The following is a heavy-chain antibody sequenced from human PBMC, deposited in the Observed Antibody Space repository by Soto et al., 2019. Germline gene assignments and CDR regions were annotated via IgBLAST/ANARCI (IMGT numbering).Heavy chain of an antibody. CDR3: ARDLVEYCSGGSCYGKYGMDV. CDR2: ISYDGSNK. Sequence: PGGSLRLSCAASGFTFSSYAMHWVRQAPGKGLEWVAVISYDGSNKYYADSVKGRFTISRDNSKNTLYLQMNSLRAEDTAVYYCARDLVEYCSGGSCYGKYGMDVWGQGTTVTVSS. J-gene: IGHJ6*02. CDR1: GFTFSSYA. V-gene: IGHV3-30-3*01. D-gene: IGHD2-15*01.